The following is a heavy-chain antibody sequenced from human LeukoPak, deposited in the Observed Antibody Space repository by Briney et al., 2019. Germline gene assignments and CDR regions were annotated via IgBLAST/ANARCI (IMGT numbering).Heavy chain of an antibody. CDR3: ARGFCSSTSCDASDAFDV. Sequence: SETLSLTCAGNGGSFSGYCLSWLRQPPWKGLEWIGGINHRGIIDYNQSLKSRVNISVDTSKNNFSMKLSSVTAADTAVYYCARGFCSSTSCDASDAFDVWGQGTMVTVSS. J-gene: IGHJ3*01. CDR2: INHRGII. D-gene: IGHD2-2*01. CDR1: GGSFSGYC. V-gene: IGHV4-34*01.